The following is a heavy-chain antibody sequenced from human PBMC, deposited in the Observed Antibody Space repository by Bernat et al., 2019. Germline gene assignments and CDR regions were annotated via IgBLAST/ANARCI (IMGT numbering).Heavy chain of an antibody. J-gene: IGHJ4*02. D-gene: IGHD1-26*01. V-gene: IGHV4-39*01. Sequence: GGSISSSSYYWGWIRQPPGKGLEWIGSIYYSGSTYYNPSLKSRVPISVDTPKYKFSLKLSSLTAADTAVYYCARGGYSGGYRYWGQGTL. CDR2: IYYSGST. CDR3: ARGGYSGGYRY. CDR1: GGSISSSSYY.